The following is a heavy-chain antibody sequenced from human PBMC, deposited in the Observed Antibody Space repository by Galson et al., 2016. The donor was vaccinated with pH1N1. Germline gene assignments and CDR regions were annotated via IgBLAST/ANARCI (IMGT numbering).Heavy chain of an antibody. D-gene: IGHD6-13*01. CDR3: ARSAAAVGNAFDM. Sequence: SVKVSCKASGGTFSSYTINWVRQAPGQGLEWMGRILPILGIASYAQKFQGRVTITADKSTSTAYMEVISLRSDDTAVYYYARSAAAVGNAFDMWGQGTKVTVSS. CDR2: ILPILGIA. V-gene: IGHV1-69*02. CDR1: GGTFSSYT. J-gene: IGHJ3*02.